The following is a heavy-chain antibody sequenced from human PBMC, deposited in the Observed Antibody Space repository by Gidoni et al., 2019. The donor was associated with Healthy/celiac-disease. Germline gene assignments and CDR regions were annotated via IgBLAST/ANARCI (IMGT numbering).Heavy chain of an antibody. V-gene: IGHV4-61*02. D-gene: IGHD3-16*02. Sequence: QVQLQESGPGLVKPSQTLSLTCTVSGGSISSGSYYWSWIRQPAGKGLEWIGRIYTSGSTNYNPSLKSRVTISVDTSKNQFSLKLSSVTAADTAVYYCARALRLGELSWGQGTLVTVSS. J-gene: IGHJ4*02. CDR3: ARALRLGELS. CDR1: GGSISSGSYY. CDR2: IYTSGST.